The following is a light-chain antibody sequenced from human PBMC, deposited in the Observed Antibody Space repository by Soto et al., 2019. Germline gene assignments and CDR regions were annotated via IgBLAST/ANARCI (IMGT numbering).Light chain of an antibody. CDR3: QQSFSIPQT. CDR2: AAS. V-gene: IGKV1-39*01. J-gene: IGKJ2*01. Sequence: DIQMTQSPSSLSASAGDRVTITCRASQNIRNYLNWYQQKPGKAPKVLIYAASSLQSGVPLRFSGSGSGTDFTLTISSLQPEDFVTYYCQQSFSIPQTFGQGTKLEIK. CDR1: QNIRNY.